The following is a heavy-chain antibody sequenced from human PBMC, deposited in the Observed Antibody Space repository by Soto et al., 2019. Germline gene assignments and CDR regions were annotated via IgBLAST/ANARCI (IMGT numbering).Heavy chain of an antibody. CDR1: GFTFSNFA. CDR3: AGVFYGGNSLHNY. D-gene: IGHD4-17*01. Sequence: GGSLRLSCAGSGFTFSNFAMSLVRQAPGKGLECVSATSYDGSNKFYADSVKGRFIISRDNSKNTLDLQMNTLRAEDTAVYYCAGVFYGGNSLHNYWGQGSPVTVSS. CDR2: TSYDGSNK. V-gene: IGHV3-30-3*01. J-gene: IGHJ4*02.